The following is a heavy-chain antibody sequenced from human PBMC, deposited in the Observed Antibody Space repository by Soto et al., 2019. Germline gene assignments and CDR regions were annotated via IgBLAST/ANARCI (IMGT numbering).Heavy chain of an antibody. V-gene: IGHV3-74*01. CDR2: INSDGSST. D-gene: IGHD3-10*01. Sequence: GGSLRLSCAASGFTFSSYWMHWVRQAPGKGLVWVSRINSDGSSTSYADSVKGRFIISRDNAKNTVYLQMNSLRAEDTAFYYCAKDSISDRAPFTSDSCGQGTLVTVSS. CDR1: GFTFSSYW. J-gene: IGHJ4*02. CDR3: AKDSISDRAPFTSDS.